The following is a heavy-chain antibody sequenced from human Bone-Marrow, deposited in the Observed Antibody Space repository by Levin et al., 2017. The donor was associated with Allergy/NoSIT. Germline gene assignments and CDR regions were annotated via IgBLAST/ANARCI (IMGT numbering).Heavy chain of an antibody. CDR3: ARGGATSNDY. D-gene: IGHD2-2*01. J-gene: IGHJ4*02. CDR2: IDPTRGAT. CDR1: GYTFSDYY. V-gene: IGHV1-2*02. Sequence: ASVKVSCSVSGYTFSDYYIHWIRQTPGQGLEWIGWIDPTRGATQFAEKFHARVILTRDSSISTAYMELGRLRSDDAALYYCARGGATSNDYWGQGTLVTVSS.